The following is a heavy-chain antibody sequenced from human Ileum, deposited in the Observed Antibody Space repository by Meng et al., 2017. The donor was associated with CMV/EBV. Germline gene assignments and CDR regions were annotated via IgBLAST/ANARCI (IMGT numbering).Heavy chain of an antibody. CDR1: GYNLTSYA. CDR2: INGANGNT. J-gene: IGHJ4*02. Sequence: SCKASGYNLTSYAMQWVRQAPGQGVEWMGWINGANGNTKYSQKFQDRVTFTRDTSANTAYMEMRSLRSEDTAVYYCARIESGAHFDSWGQGTLVTVSS. V-gene: IGHV1-3*01. CDR3: ARIESGAHFDS. D-gene: IGHD4-17*01.